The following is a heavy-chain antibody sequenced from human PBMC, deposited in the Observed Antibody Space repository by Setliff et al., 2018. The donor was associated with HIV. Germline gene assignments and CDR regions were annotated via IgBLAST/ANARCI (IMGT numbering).Heavy chain of an antibody. CDR3: SRDPEGYYDSSGYYRRGFLNY. D-gene: IGHD3-22*01. CDR2: INSDGNNT. CDR1: GFTFSRHW. V-gene: IGHV3-74*01. Sequence: PGGSLRLSCAASGFTFSRHWMHWVRQAPGKGLVWVSHINSDGNNTGYADSVKGRFTISRDDAKNTLYLQMNSLRAEDTAVYYCSRDPEGYYDSSGYYRRGFLNYWGQGTLVTVSS. J-gene: IGHJ4*02.